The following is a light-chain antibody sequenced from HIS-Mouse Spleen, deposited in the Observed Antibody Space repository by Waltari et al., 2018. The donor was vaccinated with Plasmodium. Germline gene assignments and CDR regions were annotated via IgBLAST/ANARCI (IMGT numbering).Light chain of an antibody. Sequence: DIQMTQSPSSLSASVGDRVTITCRASQGIRNALGLYQQKPGKAPKRLIYAASSLQSGVPSRFSGSGSGTEFTLTISSLQPEDFATYYCLQHNSYPITFGQVTRLEIK. CDR1: QGIRNA. V-gene: IGKV1-17*01. CDR2: AAS. CDR3: LQHNSYPIT. J-gene: IGKJ5*01.